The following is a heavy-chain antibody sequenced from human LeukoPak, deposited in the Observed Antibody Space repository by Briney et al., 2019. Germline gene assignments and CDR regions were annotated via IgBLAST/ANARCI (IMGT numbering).Heavy chain of an antibody. J-gene: IGHJ4*02. CDR2: ISGSGGST. CDR3: AKVSSSSPYFDY. Sequence: GGSLRLSCAASGSTFSSYAMSWVRQAPGKGLEWVSAISGSGGSTYYADSVKGRFTISRDNSKNTLYLQMNSLRAEDTAVYYCAKVSSSSPYFDYWGQGTLVTVSS. CDR1: GSTFSSYA. V-gene: IGHV3-23*01. D-gene: IGHD6-6*01.